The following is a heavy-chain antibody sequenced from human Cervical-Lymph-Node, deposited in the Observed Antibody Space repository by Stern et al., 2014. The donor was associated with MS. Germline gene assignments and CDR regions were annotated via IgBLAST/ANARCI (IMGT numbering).Heavy chain of an antibody. V-gene: IGHV3-21*01. CDR3: AREVEDCSGGSCYSRWFDS. CDR1: GFSFSSYM. D-gene: IGHD2-15*01. J-gene: IGHJ5*01. CDR2: VSSSSVYI. Sequence: EVQLVESGGGLVKPGGSLRLSCTASGFSFSSYMMNWVRQAPGKGLEWVSAVSSSSVYIYYADSVKGRFTISRDNAKNSLYLQMNSLRAEDTAVYYCAREVEDCSGGSCYSRWFDSWGQGTLVTVSS.